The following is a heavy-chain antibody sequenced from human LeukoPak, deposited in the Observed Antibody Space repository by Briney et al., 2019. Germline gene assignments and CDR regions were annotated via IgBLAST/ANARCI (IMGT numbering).Heavy chain of an antibody. V-gene: IGHV1-2*02. D-gene: IGHD1-26*01. Sequence: SVNVSCKASGYTFTGYYMHWVRQAPGQGLEWMGWINPNSGGTNYAQKFQGRVTMTRDTSISTAYMELSRLRSDDTAVYYCARYRVGATTRLIYFDYWGQGTLVTVSS. CDR2: INPNSGGT. CDR1: GYTFTGYY. CDR3: ARYRVGATTRLIYFDY. J-gene: IGHJ4*02.